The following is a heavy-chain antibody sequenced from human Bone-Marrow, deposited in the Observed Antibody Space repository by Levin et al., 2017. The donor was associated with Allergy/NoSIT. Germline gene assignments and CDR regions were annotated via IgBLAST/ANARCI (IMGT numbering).Heavy chain of an antibody. CDR1: GGSISSSSYY. D-gene: IGHD3-10*01. Sequence: SETLSLTCTVSGGSISSSSYYWGWIRQPPGKGLEWIGSIYYSGSTYYNPSLKSRVTISVDTSKNQFSLKLSSVTAADTAVYYCARHVTRTLWFGEPPSSDYWGQGTLVTVSS. CDR3: ARHVTRTLWFGEPPSSDY. CDR2: IYYSGST. V-gene: IGHV4-39*01. J-gene: IGHJ4*02.